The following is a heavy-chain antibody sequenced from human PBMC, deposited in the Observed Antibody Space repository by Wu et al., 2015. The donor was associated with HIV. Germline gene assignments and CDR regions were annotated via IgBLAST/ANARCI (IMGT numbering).Heavy chain of an antibody. CDR2: IIPIFGTA. CDR3: ARAPXSSSWLDY. CDR1: GGTFGSYS. J-gene: IGHJ4*02. D-gene: IGHD6-13*01. Sequence: QVQLVQSGPEVKKPKSSVKVSCKASGGTFGSYSISWIRQAPGQGLEWMGRIIPIFGTANYGQKFQGRVTIMADESTNTVYMQLSSLRSDDTAVYYCARAPXSSSWLDYVGQGTLVTVSS. V-gene: IGHV1-69*13.